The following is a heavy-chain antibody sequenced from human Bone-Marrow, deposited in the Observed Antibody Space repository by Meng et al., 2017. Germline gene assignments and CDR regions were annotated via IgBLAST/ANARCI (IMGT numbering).Heavy chain of an antibody. CDR3: ARARWLQAKYYFDY. CDR1: GFTLGNNW. CDR2: IKQDGSGT. V-gene: IGHV3-7*01. D-gene: IGHD5-24*01. Sequence: GGPLRLSCVASGFTLGNNWMSWVRQAPGKGLEWVANIKQDGSGTYYVDSVKGRFIISRDNAKNSLFLQMDSLRAEDTAVYYCARARWLQAKYYFDYWGQGTLVTVSS. J-gene: IGHJ4*02.